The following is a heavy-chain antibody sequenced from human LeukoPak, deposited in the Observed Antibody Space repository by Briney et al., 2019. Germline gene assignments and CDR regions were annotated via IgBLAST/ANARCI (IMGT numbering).Heavy chain of an antibody. Sequence: SQTLSLTCVISGDSVSNNNTARNWIRQSPSRGLEWLGRTYYRSKWNNDYAVSVKSRIMINPDTSKNQFSLQLRSVTPEDTAVYYCARFDSRRKNFDYWGQGTLLTVSS. J-gene: IGHJ4*02. CDR1: GDSVSNNNTA. CDR2: TYYRSKWNN. V-gene: IGHV6-1*01. CDR3: ARFDSRRKNFDY. D-gene: IGHD3-22*01.